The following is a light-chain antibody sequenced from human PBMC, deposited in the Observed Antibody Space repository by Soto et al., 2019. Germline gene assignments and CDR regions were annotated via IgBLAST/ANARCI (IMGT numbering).Light chain of an antibody. CDR1: QSVSSSY. J-gene: IGKJ1*01. V-gene: IGKV3-20*01. Sequence: EIEVTQSPGTLSLSPGERATLSCRASQSVSSSYLAWYQQKPGQAPRLLIYGASSRATGIPDRFSGSGSGTDFTLTISRLEPEDIAVYYCQQYGSSPRTFGQGTKVDIK. CDR2: GAS. CDR3: QQYGSSPRT.